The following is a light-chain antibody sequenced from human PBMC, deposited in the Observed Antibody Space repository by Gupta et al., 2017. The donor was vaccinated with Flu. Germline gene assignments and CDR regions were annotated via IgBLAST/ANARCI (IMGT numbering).Light chain of an antibody. CDR2: LGS. CDR1: QSLLHSNGYNY. V-gene: IGKV2-28*01. CDR3: RQALQTPFT. J-gene: IGKJ3*01. Sequence: ASISCRSSQSLLHSNGYNYLDWYLQKPGQSPQLLIYLGSNRAAGVPDRFSGSGSGTDFTLKISRVEAEDVGVYYCRQALQTPFTFGPGTK.